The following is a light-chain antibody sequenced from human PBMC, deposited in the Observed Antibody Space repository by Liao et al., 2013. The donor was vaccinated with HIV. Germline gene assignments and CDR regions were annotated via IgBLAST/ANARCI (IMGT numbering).Light chain of an antibody. CDR2: YDS. J-gene: IGLJ2*01. Sequence: SYXLTQPPSVSVAPGKTARITCGGNNIGSKSVHWYQQKPGQAPVLVIYYDSDRPSGIPERFSGSNSGNTATLTISRVEAGDEADYYCQVWDSSSDRVVFGGGTKLTVL. CDR3: QVWDSSSDRVV. CDR1: NIGSKS. V-gene: IGLV3-21*04.